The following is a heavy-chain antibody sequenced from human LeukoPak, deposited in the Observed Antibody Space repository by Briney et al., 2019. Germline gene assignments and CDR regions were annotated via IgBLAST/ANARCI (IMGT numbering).Heavy chain of an antibody. CDR1: GFTFRNYG. J-gene: IGHJ4*02. CDR2: VSDSGSSA. D-gene: IGHD2-15*01. Sequence: PGGSLRLSCAASGFTFRNYGMSWVRPAQGKGLEWVSVVSDSGSSAYYADSVKGRFTISRDNSKNTLYLQMNSLRAEDTAVYYCAPDLRGAAWSLDYWGQGTLVTVSS. CDR3: APDLRGAAWSLDY. V-gene: IGHV3-23*01.